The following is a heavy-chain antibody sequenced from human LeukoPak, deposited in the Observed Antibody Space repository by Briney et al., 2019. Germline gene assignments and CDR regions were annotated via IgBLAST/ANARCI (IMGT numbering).Heavy chain of an antibody. V-gene: IGHV3-30*04. J-gene: IGHJ4*02. CDR2: ISYDGSNK. D-gene: IGHD4-17*01. CDR1: GFTFSSYA. Sequence: PGGSLRLSCAASGFTFSSYAMHWVRQAPGKGLEWVAVISYDGSNKYYADSVKGRFTISRDNSKNTLYLQMNSLRAEDTAVYYCARDYWTTVSTSGLDYWGQGTLVTVSS. CDR3: ARDYWTTVSTSGLDY.